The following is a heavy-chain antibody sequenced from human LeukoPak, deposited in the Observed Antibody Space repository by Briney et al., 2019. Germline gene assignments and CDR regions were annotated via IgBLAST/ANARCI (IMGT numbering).Heavy chain of an antibody. V-gene: IGHV4-59*11. D-gene: IGHD2-2*01. J-gene: IGHJ5*02. CDR2: IYYSGCT. CDR3: ASAYCSSTSCSAYWFDP. CDR1: GGPISSHY. Sequence: SETLSLTCTVSGGPISSHYWSWIRQPPGKGLEWIGYIYYSGCTNYNPSLKSRVTISVDTSKNQFSLKLSSVTAADTAVYYCASAYCSSTSCSAYWFDPWGQGTLVTVSS.